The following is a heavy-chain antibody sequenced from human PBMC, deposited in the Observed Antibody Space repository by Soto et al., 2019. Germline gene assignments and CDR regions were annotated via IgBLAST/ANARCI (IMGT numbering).Heavy chain of an antibody. D-gene: IGHD4-17*01. J-gene: IGHJ4*02. Sequence: QVQLQQWGAGLLKPSETLSLTCAVYGGSFSGYYWSWIRQPPGKGLEWIGEINHSGSTNYNPSLKSPVTISVDPSKNQFALKLSSVTAADTAVYYCAVGDYDFDYWGQGTLVTVSS. CDR3: AVGDYDFDY. V-gene: IGHV4-34*01. CDR1: GGSFSGYY. CDR2: INHSGST.